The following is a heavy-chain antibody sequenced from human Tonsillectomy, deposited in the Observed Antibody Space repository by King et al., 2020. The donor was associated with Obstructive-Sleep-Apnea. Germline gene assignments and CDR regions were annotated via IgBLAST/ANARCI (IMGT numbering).Heavy chain of an antibody. Sequence: QLVQSGAEVKKPGASVKVSCKASGYTFTAYYMHWGGQAPGQGPEWMGWIEINSGGTNYAQKFKGRVTLTRETSINTAYMELSVLRSDDTAVYYCARGGAVASTFWPNWFDPWGQGTPVTVSS. V-gene: IGHV1-2*02. CDR1: GYTFTAYY. CDR2: IEINSGGT. CDR3: ARGGAVASTFWPNWFDP. J-gene: IGHJ5*02. D-gene: IGHD6-19*01.